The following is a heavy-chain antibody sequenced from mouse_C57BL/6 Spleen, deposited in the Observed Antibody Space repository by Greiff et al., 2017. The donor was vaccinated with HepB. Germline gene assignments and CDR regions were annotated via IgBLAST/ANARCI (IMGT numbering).Heavy chain of an antibody. J-gene: IGHJ1*03. V-gene: IGHV1-69*01. CDR1: GYTFTSYW. D-gene: IGHD2-3*01. Sequence: QVQLQQPGAELVMPGASVKLSCKASGYTFTSYWMHWVKQRPGQGLEWIGEIDPSDSYTNYNQKFKGKSTLTVDKSSSTAYMQLSSLTSEDSAVYYCARPDGYCGYWYFDVWGTGTTVTVSS. CDR2: IDPSDSYT. CDR3: ARPDGYCGYWYFDV.